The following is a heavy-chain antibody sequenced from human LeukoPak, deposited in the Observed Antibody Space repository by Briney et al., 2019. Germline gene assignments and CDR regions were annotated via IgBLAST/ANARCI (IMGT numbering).Heavy chain of an antibody. V-gene: IGHV4-4*02. J-gene: IGHJ4*02. CDR3: AGLVGRYSSGLYYYYFDY. CDR2: MYLSGTT. Sequence: SETPSLTCTVSGDSINSLDLWSWVRQPPGKGLEWIGEMYLSGTTHSNPSVKSRVTISIDKSKNQFFLNLSSVTAADTAVYYCAGLVGRYSSGLYYYYFDYWGQGTLVTVSS. D-gene: IGHD3-22*01. CDR1: GDSINSLDL.